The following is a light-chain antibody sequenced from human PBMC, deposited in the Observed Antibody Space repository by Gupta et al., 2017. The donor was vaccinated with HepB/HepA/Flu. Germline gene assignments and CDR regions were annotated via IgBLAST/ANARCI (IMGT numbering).Light chain of an antibody. V-gene: IGLV2-14*03. CDR3: SSFTSSGTHV. CDR1: SSDVGGYDY. CDR2: DVR. J-gene: IGLJ1*01. Sequence: QCALTHPASVSGSPGQSITISCTGTSSDVGGYDYVSWYQQHPGKAPRLMIYDVRNRPSGVSNRFSGSKSGNTASLTISGLQAEDEADYYCSSFTSSGTHVFGSGTKVTVL.